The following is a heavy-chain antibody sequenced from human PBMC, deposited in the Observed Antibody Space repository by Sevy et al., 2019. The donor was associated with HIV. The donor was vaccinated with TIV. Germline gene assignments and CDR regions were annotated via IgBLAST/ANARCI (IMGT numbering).Heavy chain of an antibody. Sequence: GGYLRLSCAASGFTFSSYGMHWVRQAPGKGLEWVAVIWYDGSNKYYADSVKGRFTISRDNSKNTLYLQMNSLRAEDTAVYYCARAKSFYDTNTPLGYWGQGTLVTVSS. CDR3: ARAKSFYDTNTPLGY. CDR2: IWYDGSNK. J-gene: IGHJ4*02. D-gene: IGHD3-16*01. CDR1: GFTFSSYG. V-gene: IGHV3-33*01.